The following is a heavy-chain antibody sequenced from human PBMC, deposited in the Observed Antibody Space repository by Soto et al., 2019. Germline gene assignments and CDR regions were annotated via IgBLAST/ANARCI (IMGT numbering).Heavy chain of an antibody. Sequence: SETLSLTCSVPGGSMRSYYWSWIRQPPGKGLEWIGYIHDSGITDYNPSLKSRATISIDTFRNQISLNLHSVTAADTAVYYCAREYAFSSDYWGQGTVVTVSS. J-gene: IGHJ4*02. V-gene: IGHV4-59*01. CDR2: IHDSGIT. D-gene: IGHD2-2*01. CDR1: GGSMRSYY. CDR3: AREYAFSSDY.